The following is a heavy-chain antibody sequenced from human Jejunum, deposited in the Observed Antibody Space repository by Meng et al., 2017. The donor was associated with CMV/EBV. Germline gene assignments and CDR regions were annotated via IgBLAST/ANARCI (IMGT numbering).Heavy chain of an antibody. V-gene: IGHV3-48*03. J-gene: IGHJ3*02. Sequence: CAASGFTFSSYDMTWVRQAPGKGLEWISYMSSSGRNIYYEDSVKGRFTISRDIAKNSLYLQMNSLRAEDTAVYYCARYTTSNAFDMWGQGTMVTVSS. CDR2: MSSSGRNI. CDR1: GFTFSSYD. CDR3: ARYTTSNAFDM. D-gene: IGHD2-2*02.